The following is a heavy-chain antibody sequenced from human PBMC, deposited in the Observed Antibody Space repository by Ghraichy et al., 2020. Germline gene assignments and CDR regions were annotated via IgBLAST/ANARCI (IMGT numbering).Heavy chain of an antibody. CDR3: AKDLKGYDYITSTFYYYMDV. V-gene: IGHV3-23*01. CDR2: IDNGGGST. J-gene: IGHJ6*03. CDR1: GFTFSSSA. Sequence: GESLNISCAASGFTFSSSAMSWVRQAPGKGLEWLSTIDNGGGSTYDADSVKGRFTISRDNSKSALFLQMIGLRAEDTAVYFCAKDLKGYDYITSTFYYYMDVWGKGTTVTVSS. D-gene: IGHD5-12*01.